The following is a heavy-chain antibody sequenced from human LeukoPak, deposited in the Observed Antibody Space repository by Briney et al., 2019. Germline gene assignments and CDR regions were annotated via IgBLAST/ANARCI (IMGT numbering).Heavy chain of an antibody. D-gene: IGHD5-24*01. V-gene: IGHV3-33*01. Sequence: PGRSLRLSCAASGLNFRRYGLHCVRQAPGKSLEWVAFLWSDGSNTNYAHSVKGRFTISRDISKNSLYLQMNSLRAEDTAVYYCARGGRWLQFNYWGQGTLVTVSS. J-gene: IGHJ4*02. CDR3: ARGGRWLQFNY. CDR2: LWSDGSNT. CDR1: GLNFRRYG.